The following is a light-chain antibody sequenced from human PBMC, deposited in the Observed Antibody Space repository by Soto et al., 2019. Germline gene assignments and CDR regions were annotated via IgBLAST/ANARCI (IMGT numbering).Light chain of an antibody. CDR2: GAS. CDR1: QSISSY. Sequence: EIVLTQSPATLSLSPGARAPLSCRASQSISSYLAWYQHKPGQAPRLLIYGASSRATGIPDRFSGSGSGTDFTLTISRLEPEDFAVYYCQQYGSSPPWTFGQGTKVDIK. V-gene: IGKV3-20*01. J-gene: IGKJ1*01. CDR3: QQYGSSPPWT.